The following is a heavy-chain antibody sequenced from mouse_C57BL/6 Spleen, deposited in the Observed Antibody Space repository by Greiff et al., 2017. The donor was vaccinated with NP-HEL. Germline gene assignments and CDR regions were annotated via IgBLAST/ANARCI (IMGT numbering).Heavy chain of an antibody. J-gene: IGHJ1*03. Sequence: EVQVVESGGGLVKPGGSLKLSCAASGFTFSSYAMSWVRQTPEKRLEWVATISDGGSYTYYPDNVKGRFTISRDNAKNNLYLQMSHLKSEDTAMYYCARDPTVVDHNYWYFDVWGTGTTVTVSS. CDR2: ISDGGSYT. CDR3: ARDPTVVDHNYWYFDV. V-gene: IGHV5-4*01. CDR1: GFTFSSYA. D-gene: IGHD1-1*01.